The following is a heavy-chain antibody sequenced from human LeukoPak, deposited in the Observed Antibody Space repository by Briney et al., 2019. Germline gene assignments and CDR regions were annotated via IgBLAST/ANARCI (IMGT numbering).Heavy chain of an antibody. V-gene: IGHV3-30*04. CDR3: ARGLWYYGSGEVGFDP. CDR2: ISYDGSNK. D-gene: IGHD3-10*01. J-gene: IGHJ5*02. CDR1: GFTFSSYA. Sequence: GGSLRLSCAASGFTFSSYAMHWVRQAPGKGLEWVAVISYDGSNKYYADSVKGRFTISRDNSKNTLYLKMNSLRAEDTAVYYCARGLWYYGSGEVGFDPWGQGTLVTVSS.